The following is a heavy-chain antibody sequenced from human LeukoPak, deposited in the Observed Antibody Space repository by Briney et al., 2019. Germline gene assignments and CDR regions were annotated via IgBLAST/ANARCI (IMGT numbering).Heavy chain of an antibody. CDR2: INHSGST. D-gene: IGHD3-22*01. J-gene: IGHJ4*02. Sequence: PSETLSLTCAVYGGSFSGYYWSWIRQPPGKGLEWIGEINHSGSTNYNPSLKSRVTISVDTSKNQFSLKLSSVTAADTVAYYCVRARRGYYLLFFDYWGQGTLVTVSS. CDR3: VRARRGYYLLFFDY. CDR1: GGSFSGYY. V-gene: IGHV4-34*01.